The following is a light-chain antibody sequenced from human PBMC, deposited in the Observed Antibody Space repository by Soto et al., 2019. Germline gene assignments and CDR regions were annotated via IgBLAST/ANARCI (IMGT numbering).Light chain of an antibody. Sequence: DIQMTQSPSTLSASVGDRVTITCRASQSISSWLAWYQQKPGKAPKLLIYKASSLESGVPSRFSATGYGTEFALGISGLQPADFATYYCSQDFISTLTVGHGTKV. J-gene: IGKJ1*01. CDR2: KAS. CDR1: QSISSW. V-gene: IGKV1-5*03. CDR3: SQDFISTLT.